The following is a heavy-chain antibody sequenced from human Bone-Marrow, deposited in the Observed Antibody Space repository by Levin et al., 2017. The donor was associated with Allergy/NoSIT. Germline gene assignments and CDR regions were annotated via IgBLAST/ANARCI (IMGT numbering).Heavy chain of an antibody. D-gene: IGHD6-13*01. CDR2: IYPGDSDT. CDR3: ARRPVSGYSTTNFDY. Sequence: PGGSLRLSCKGSGYSFTSYWIGWVRQMPGKGLEWMGIIYPGDSDTRYSPSFQGQVTISANKSISTAYLQWSSLKASDTAMYYCARRPVSGYSTTNFDYWGQGTLVTVSS. CDR1: GYSFTSYW. J-gene: IGHJ4*02. V-gene: IGHV5-51*01.